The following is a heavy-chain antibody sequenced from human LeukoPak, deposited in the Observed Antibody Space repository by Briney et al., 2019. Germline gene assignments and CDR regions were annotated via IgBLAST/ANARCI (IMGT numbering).Heavy chain of an antibody. CDR3: AKDGYGSGPNGALDI. CDR2: ISYDGSNK. J-gene: IGHJ3*02. Sequence: GGSLRLSCAASGFTFSSYGMHWVRQAPGKGLEWVAVISYDGSNKYYADSVKGRFTISRDNSKNTLYLQMNSLRAEDTAVYYCAKDGYGSGPNGALDIWGQGTMVTVSS. D-gene: IGHD3-10*01. CDR1: GFTFSSYG. V-gene: IGHV3-30*18.